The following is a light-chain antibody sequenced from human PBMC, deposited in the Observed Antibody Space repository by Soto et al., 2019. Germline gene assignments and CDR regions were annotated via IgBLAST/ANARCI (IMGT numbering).Light chain of an antibody. CDR3: QQSYSTPRT. CDR1: QSISSY. Sequence: DIQMTQSPSSLSASVGDRVTITCRASQSISSYLNWYQQKPGKAPKLLIYAASSLQSGVPSRFSGSGSVTDFNLTIRSLEPDDFATYYCQQSYSTPRTFGQGTKVDIK. CDR2: AAS. J-gene: IGKJ1*01. V-gene: IGKV1-39*01.